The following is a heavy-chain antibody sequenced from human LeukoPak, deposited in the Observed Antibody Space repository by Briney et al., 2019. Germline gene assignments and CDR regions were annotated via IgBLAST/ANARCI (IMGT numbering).Heavy chain of an antibody. J-gene: IGHJ4*02. CDR1: GYTFTDYF. Sequence: ASVKVSCKASGYTFTDYFMHWVRQAPGQGLEWMGWINPNGGGTDYAQRFQGRITLTRDTSISTVYMELSGLTSDDTAVYYCARTLDTSGWYSPFDCWGQGTLVTVSS. V-gene: IGHV1-2*02. D-gene: IGHD6-19*01. CDR3: ARTLDTSGWYSPFDC. CDR2: INPNGGGT.